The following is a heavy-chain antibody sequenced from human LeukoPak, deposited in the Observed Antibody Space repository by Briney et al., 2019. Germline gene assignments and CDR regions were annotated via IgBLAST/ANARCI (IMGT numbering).Heavy chain of an antibody. Sequence: RGSLRLSCAASGFTFSSYGMHWVRQAPGKGLEWVAVIWYDGSNKYYADSVKGRFTISRDYSTSMVFLQMNTLRAEDTAVYYCARDPSGYCSGGRCYYNWFDPRGQGTLVTVSS. CDR2: IWYDGSNK. V-gene: IGHV3-33*02. D-gene: IGHD2-15*01. J-gene: IGHJ5*02. CDR1: GFTFSSYG. CDR3: ARDPSGYCSGGRCYYNWFDP.